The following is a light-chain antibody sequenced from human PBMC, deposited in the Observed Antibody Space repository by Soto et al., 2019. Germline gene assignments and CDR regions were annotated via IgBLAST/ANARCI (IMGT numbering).Light chain of an antibody. CDR1: QRITTY. Sequence: IQMIQSPSSLSASVGDRVTITCRASQRITTYLNWYQQKPGNAPKLLITTSGTLQRGVPSRFSGSGSGTDFTLTITSLQREDFATYFCQQTYSTPYTFGQGTKLEIK. CDR2: TSG. CDR3: QQTYSTPYT. J-gene: IGKJ2*01. V-gene: IGKV1-39*01.